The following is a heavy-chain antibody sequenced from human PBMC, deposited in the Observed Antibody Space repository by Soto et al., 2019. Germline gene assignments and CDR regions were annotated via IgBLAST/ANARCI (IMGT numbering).Heavy chain of an antibody. D-gene: IGHD2-8*01. CDR1: GFTFSSYA. V-gene: IGHV3-30-3*01. J-gene: IGHJ6*02. Sequence: QVQLVESGGGVVQPGRSLRLSCAASGFTFSSYAMHWVRQAPGKGLEWVAVISYDGSNKYYADSVKGRFTTSRDNSKNTLYVQMNSLRPEDTAVYYYARAPDIVLIRAYYYYGMDVWGQGTTVTVSS. CDR2: ISYDGSNK. CDR3: ARAPDIVLIRAYYYYGMDV.